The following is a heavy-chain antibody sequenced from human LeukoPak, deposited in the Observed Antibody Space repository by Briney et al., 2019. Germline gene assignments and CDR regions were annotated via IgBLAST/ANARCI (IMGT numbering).Heavy chain of an antibody. CDR3: ARDVWNYFDY. J-gene: IGHJ4*02. CDR2: IKVDGSEK. V-gene: IGHV3-7*05. Sequence: GESLRLSCAASGFTFSTYWMSWVRQSPGKGLEWVAIIKVDGSEKYYVDSVEGRFTISRDNAKNALYLQMNSLRAEDTAVYYCARDVWNYFDYWGQGTLVTVSS. CDR1: GFTFSTYW. D-gene: IGHD2-21*01.